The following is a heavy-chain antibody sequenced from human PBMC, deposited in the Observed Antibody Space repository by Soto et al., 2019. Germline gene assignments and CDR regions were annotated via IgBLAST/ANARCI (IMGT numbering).Heavy chain of an antibody. Sequence: SETLSLTCTVSGDSISSYYWSWIRQPPGKGLEWIGYIYYSGSTNYNPSLKSRVTISVDTSKNQFSLKLSSVTAADTAVYYCARSWDYYGTFSYWGQGTLVTVSS. J-gene: IGHJ4*02. CDR2: IYYSGST. D-gene: IGHD3-10*01. V-gene: IGHV4-59*01. CDR1: GDSISSYY. CDR3: ARSWDYYGTFSY.